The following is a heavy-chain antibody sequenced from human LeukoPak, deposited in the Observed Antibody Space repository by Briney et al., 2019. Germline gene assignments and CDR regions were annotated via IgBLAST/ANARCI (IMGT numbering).Heavy chain of an antibody. Sequence: PGGSLRLSCAASGFTFSSYAMHWVRQAPGKGLEWVAVISYDGSNKYYAETVKGRFTISRDNSKNTLYLQMNSLRAEDTAVYYCARDRGQQLVPGVYFQRWGQGTLVTVSS. J-gene: IGHJ1*01. CDR2: ISYDGSNK. D-gene: IGHD6-13*01. CDR3: ARDRGQQLVPGVYFQR. CDR1: GFTFSSYA. V-gene: IGHV3-30-3*01.